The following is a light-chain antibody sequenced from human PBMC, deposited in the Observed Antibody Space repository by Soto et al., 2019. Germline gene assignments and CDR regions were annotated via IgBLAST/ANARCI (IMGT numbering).Light chain of an antibody. CDR3: QQYAMSPLT. J-gene: IGKJ4*01. V-gene: IGKV3-20*01. CDR2: GAS. CDR1: QSVPKNY. Sequence: EIVLTQSPGTLSLSPGERATLSCRARQSVPKNYLAWYQQKRGQAPRLLVYGASNRANGIPDRFSGSGSGTDFTLTISRLEPEDSAVYYCQQYAMSPLTFGGGTRVEI.